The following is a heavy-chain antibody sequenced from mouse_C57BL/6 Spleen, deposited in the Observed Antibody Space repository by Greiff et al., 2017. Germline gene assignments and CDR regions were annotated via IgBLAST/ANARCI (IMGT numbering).Heavy chain of an antibody. V-gene: IGHV1-55*01. CDR3: ARHDYDEGAMDY. Sequence: VQLQQPGAELVKPGASVKMSCKASGYTFTSYWITWVKQRPGQGLEWIGDIYPGSGSTNYNEKFKSKATLTVDTSSSTAYMQLSSLTSEDSAVYYGARHDYDEGAMDYWGQGTSVTVSS. CDR2: IYPGSGST. CDR1: GYTFTSYW. J-gene: IGHJ4*01. D-gene: IGHD2-4*01.